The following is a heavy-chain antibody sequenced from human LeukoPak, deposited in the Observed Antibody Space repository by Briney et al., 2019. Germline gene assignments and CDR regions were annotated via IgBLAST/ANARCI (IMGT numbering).Heavy chain of an antibody. CDR3: ARGRVVTAILDY. V-gene: IGHV4-34*01. CDR2: INHSGST. CDR1: GGSFSGYY. Sequence: SETLSLTCAVYGGSFSGYYWSWIRQPLGKGLEWIGEINHSGSTNYNPSLKSRVTISVDTSKNQFSLKLSSVTAADTAVYYCARGRVVTAILDYWGQGTLVTVSS. D-gene: IGHD2-21*02. J-gene: IGHJ4*02.